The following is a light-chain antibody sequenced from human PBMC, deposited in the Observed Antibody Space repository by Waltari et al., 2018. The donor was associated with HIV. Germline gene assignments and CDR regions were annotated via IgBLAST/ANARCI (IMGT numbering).Light chain of an antibody. CDR2: EAS. Sequence: DIQMTQSPSSLSASVGDRVTITCRASQTIDSHLNWYQQKPGKAPKLLIYEASTLQSGVPSRFSGSRSGTEFTLTISSLQSEDFAIYFCQQSYSTAFTFGPGTKVDIK. CDR1: QTIDSH. V-gene: IGKV1-39*01. CDR3: QQSYSTAFT. J-gene: IGKJ3*01.